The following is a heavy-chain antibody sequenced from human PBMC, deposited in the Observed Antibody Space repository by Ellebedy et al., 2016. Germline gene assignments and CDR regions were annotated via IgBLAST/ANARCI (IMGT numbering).Heavy chain of an antibody. Sequence: GGSLRLSXAASGFTFSSYSMNWVRQAPGKGLEWVSSISSSSSYIYYADSVKGRFTISRDNAKNSLYLQMNSLRAEDTAVYYCARGANWGWYYWGQGTLVTVSS. V-gene: IGHV3-21*01. CDR2: ISSSSSYI. CDR1: GFTFSSYS. CDR3: ARGANWGWYY. J-gene: IGHJ4*02. D-gene: IGHD7-27*01.